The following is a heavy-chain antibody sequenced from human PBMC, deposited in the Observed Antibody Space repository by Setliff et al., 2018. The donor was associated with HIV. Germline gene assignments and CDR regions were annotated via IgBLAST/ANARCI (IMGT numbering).Heavy chain of an antibody. D-gene: IGHD3-16*01. CDR3: ANLWELGA. CDR2: IKQDGSEI. J-gene: IGHJ5*02. CDR1: GFTFSNYW. V-gene: IGHV3-7*03. Sequence: GGSLRLSCAASGFTFSNYWMDWVRQAPGKGLEWVATIKQDGSEIYYMDSVKGRFTISRDNARTSLFLEMRCLRDEDTAVYLCANLWELGAWGQGTLVTVSS.